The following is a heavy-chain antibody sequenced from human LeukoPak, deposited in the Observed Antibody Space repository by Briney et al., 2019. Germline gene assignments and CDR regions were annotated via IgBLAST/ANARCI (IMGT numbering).Heavy chain of an antibody. J-gene: IGHJ5*02. CDR3: AREGGYCSSTSCYYKFNWFDP. V-gene: IGHV4-34*01. CDR2: INHSGST. CDR1: GGSFSGYY. D-gene: IGHD2-2*01. Sequence: SETLSLTCAVYGGSFSGYYWGWIRQPPGKGLEWIGEINHSGSTNYNPSLKSRVTISVDTSKNQFSLKLSSVTAADTAVYYCAREGGYCSSTSCYYKFNWFDPWGQGTLVTVSS.